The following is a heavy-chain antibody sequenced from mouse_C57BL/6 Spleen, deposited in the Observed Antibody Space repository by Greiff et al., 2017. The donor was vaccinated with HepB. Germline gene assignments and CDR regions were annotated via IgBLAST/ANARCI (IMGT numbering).Heavy chain of an antibody. Sequence: DVHLVQSGAGLVKPGGSLKLSCAASGFTFSSYAMSWVRQTPEKRLEWVAYISSGGDYIYYADTVKGRSTISRDNARNTLYLQMSSLKSEDTAVYYCTRWDYDGVEGYFDVWGTGTTVTVSS. D-gene: IGHD1-1*02. CDR1: GFTFSSYA. CDR3: TRWDYDGVEGYFDV. V-gene: IGHV5-9-1*02. J-gene: IGHJ1*03. CDR2: ISSGGDYI.